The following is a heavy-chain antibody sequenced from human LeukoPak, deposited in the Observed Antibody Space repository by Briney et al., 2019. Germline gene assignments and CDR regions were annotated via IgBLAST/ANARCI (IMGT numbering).Heavy chain of an antibody. CDR1: GFTFSDHY. CDR3: VKEGQQRGVAGFDY. J-gene: IGHJ4*02. Sequence: GGSLRLSCAASGFTFSDHYMDWVRQAPGKGLEYVSAISSNGGSTYYADSVKGRFTISRDNSKNSLYLQMSSLRAEDTAVYYCVKEGQQRGVAGFDYWGQGTLVTVSS. V-gene: IGHV3-64D*06. CDR2: ISSNGGST. D-gene: IGHD6-13*01.